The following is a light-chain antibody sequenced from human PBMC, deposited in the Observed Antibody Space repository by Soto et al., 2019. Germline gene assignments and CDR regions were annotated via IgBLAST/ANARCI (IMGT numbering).Light chain of an antibody. CDR1: NIGSKS. J-gene: IGLJ2*01. CDR3: QVWDSGSDHEV. CDR2: YDS. V-gene: IGLV3-21*04. Sequence: SYELTQSPSVSVAPGQTARIPCEGNNIGSKSVHWYQQKPGQAPVLVISYDSGRPSGIPERFSGSNSGNTATLSISRVEAGDEADYYCQVWDSGSDHEVFGGGTKLTVL.